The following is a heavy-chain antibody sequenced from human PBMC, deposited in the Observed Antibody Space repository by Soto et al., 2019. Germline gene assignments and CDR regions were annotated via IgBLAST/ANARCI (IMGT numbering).Heavy chain of an antibody. CDR3: ARSIAARRWVWFDP. CDR2: IYHSGST. Sequence: SETLSLTCAVSGGPISSGGYSWSWIRQPPGKGLEWIGYIYHSGSTYYNPSLKSRVTISVDRSKNQFSLKLSSVTAADTAVYYCARSIAARRWVWFDPWGQGTLVTVS. D-gene: IGHD6-6*01. J-gene: IGHJ5*02. CDR1: GGPISSGGYS. V-gene: IGHV4-30-2*01.